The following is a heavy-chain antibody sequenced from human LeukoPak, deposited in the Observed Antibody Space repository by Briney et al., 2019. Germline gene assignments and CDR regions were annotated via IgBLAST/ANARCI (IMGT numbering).Heavy chain of an antibody. J-gene: IGHJ3*01. V-gene: IGHV3-23*01. Sequence: GGSLRLSCAASGFTFSSYGMSWVRQAPGKGLEGVSAISGSGGSTYYADSVKGRFTISRDNAKNSLYPQMNSLRVEDTAIYYCAGCRTISCYSAFDFWGQGTMVTVSS. D-gene: IGHD2-2*01. CDR3: AGCRTISCYSAFDF. CDR1: GFTFSSYG. CDR2: ISGSGGST.